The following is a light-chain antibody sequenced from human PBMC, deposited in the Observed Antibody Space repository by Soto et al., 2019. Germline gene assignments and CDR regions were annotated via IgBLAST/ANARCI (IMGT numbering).Light chain of an antibody. Sequence: DIQMTQSPSSLSASLGDRVTITCRASQGINNLLAWYQQKPGKAPKSLIKTASILQSGVPSRFSGSGSEREFTLTISSLQPEDFGTYYCQQYNSFPRTFGQETRLEI. CDR3: QQYNSFPRT. J-gene: IGKJ5*01. V-gene: IGKV1D-16*01. CDR1: QGINNL. CDR2: TAS.